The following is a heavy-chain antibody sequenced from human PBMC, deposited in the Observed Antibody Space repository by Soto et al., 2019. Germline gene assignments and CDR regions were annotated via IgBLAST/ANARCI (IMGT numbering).Heavy chain of an antibody. CDR3: AKRGPNGSLRLYYFDY. CDR2: ISGSGGST. D-gene: IGHD3-10*01. V-gene: IGHV3-23*01. J-gene: IGHJ4*02. Sequence: GGSLRLSCAASGFTFSSYAMSWVRQAPGKGLEWVSAISGSGGSTYYADSVKGRFTISRDNSKNTLYLQMNSLGAEDTAVYYCAKRGPNGSLRLYYFDYWGQGTLVTVSS. CDR1: GFTFSSYA.